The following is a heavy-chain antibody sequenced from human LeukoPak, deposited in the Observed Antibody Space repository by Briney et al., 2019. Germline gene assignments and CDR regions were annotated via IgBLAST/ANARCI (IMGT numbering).Heavy chain of an antibody. J-gene: IGHJ5*01. CDR1: GFRCNEYA. CDR3: AKGSLAALGISDWLDS. CDR2: IRWNSKDM. Sequence: GRSLRLSCAASGFRCNEYAMHWLKPAPGRGLGWVSSIRWNSKDMFYADSVGGRLPISRDNAKNSLYLQIDSLRLEDTAFYYCAKGSLAALGISDWLDSWGQGTLVTVSS. D-gene: IGHD6-25*01. V-gene: IGHV3-9*01.